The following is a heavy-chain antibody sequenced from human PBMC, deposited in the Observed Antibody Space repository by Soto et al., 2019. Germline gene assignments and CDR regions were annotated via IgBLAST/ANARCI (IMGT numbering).Heavy chain of an antibody. V-gene: IGHV5-10-1*03. D-gene: IGHD2-2*01. J-gene: IGHJ4*02. Sequence: EVQLVQSGGEVKEPGESLRISCKASGYNFITHWVSWVRQKPGQGLEWVGRIDPSDSFPKYSPSLQGQVSISVDKSISTVYLQLRSLKASDTAIYYCARHPYMTSWYYFYYWGQGTLITVSS. CDR3: ARHPYMTSWYYFYY. CDR2: IDPSDSFP. CDR1: GYNFITHW.